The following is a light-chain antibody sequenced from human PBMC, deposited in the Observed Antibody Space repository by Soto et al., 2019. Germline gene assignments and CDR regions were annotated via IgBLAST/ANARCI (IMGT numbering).Light chain of an antibody. Sequence: ENVLTQSPGTLSLSPGGRATLSCRASQTVTNSHLAWYQHKPGQAPRLLIYDAVTRATGIPDRFTGSGFGTDFTLTISRLEPEDFAVYYCQLYGTSPKTFGQGTKVDIK. CDR3: QLYGTSPKT. J-gene: IGKJ1*01. V-gene: IGKV3-20*01. CDR1: QTVTNSH. CDR2: DAV.